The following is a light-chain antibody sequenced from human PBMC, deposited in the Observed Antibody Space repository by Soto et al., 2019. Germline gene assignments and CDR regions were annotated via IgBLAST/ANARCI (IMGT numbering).Light chain of an antibody. V-gene: IGLV2-14*03. CDR3: SSYTTGNTPLDV. J-gene: IGLJ1*01. CDR2: DVN. CDR1: SSDVANHNY. Sequence: QSALTHPASVSGSPGQSITISCTGTSSDVANHNYVSWFQHHAGKAPKLMLYDVNARPSGVSNRLSGSKSGNTASLTLSGLQVDDEGDYYCSSYTTGNTPLDVFGTGTKVTVL.